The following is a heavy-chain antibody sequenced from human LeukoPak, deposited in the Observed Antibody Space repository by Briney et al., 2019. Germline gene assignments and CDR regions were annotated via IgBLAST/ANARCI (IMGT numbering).Heavy chain of an antibody. V-gene: IGHV1-8*03. Sequence: GASVKVSCKASGYTFTSYDFNWVRQATGQGLEWMGWLNPNSGNTGYAQKFQGRVTITTNTSISTAYMELSSLRSEDTAVYYCAGTFYYYYMDVWGKGTTVTISS. D-gene: IGHD3-16*01. CDR1: GYTFTSYD. CDR3: AGTFYYYYMDV. J-gene: IGHJ6*03. CDR2: LNPNSGNT.